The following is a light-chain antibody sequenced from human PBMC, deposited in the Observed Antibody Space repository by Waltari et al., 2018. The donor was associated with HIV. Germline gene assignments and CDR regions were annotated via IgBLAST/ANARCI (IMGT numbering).Light chain of an antibody. CDR1: SIHVAGYNY. V-gene: IGLV2-8*01. CDR3: SSFEGNNNFV. CDR2: EVT. J-gene: IGLJ2*01. Sequence: QSALTRPPSAFGSPGPSVTISCTGTSIHVAGYNYASWYQNHPGKAPKLMIYEVTKRPSGVPDRFSGSKSGNTASLTVSGLQSDDEADFYCSSFEGNNNFVFGGGTKLTVL.